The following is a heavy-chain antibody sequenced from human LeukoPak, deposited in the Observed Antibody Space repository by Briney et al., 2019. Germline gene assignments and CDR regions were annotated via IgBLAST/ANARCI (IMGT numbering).Heavy chain of an antibody. CDR3: ARRRRSGGHGGYYFDY. V-gene: IGHV5-51*01. CDR1: GYSFTSYW. D-gene: IGHD1-26*01. J-gene: IGHJ4*02. Sequence: PGESLKISCKGSGYSFTSYWIGWVRQMPGKGLEWMGIIYPGDSDTRYSPSFQGRVTISADKSISTAYLQWSSLKASDTAMCYCARRRRSGGHGGYYFDYWGQGTLVTVSS. CDR2: IYPGDSDT.